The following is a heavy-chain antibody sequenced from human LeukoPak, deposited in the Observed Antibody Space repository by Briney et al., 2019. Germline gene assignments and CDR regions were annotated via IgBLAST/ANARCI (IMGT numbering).Heavy chain of an antibody. Sequence: ASVKVSCKASGYTSTSYDINWVRQATGQGLEWMGWMNPNSGNTGYAQKFQGRVTMTRNTSISTAYMELSSLRSEDTAVYYCARGPPFTLRGQHYYYYGMDVWGQGTTVTVSS. CDR3: ARGPPFTLRGQHYYYYGMDV. D-gene: IGHD1-1*01. V-gene: IGHV1-8*01. J-gene: IGHJ6*02. CDR2: MNPNSGNT. CDR1: GYTSTSYD.